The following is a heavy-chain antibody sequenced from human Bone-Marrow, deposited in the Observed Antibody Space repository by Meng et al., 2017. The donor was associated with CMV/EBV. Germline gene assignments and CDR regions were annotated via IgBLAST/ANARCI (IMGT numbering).Heavy chain of an antibody. J-gene: IGHJ4*01. Sequence: GSLRLSCTASGSSISSSSYYWGWIRQPPGKGLEWIGSIYYIGSTYYNPSLKGRVTISVYTSKNQFSLKLSSVTAADTAVYFCARGKYCIANVCYSLHLRSYFFDNWSRGTPVTVSS. CDR2: IYYIGST. CDR3: ARGKYCIANVCYSLHLRSYFFDN. D-gene: IGHD2/OR15-2a*01. V-gene: IGHV4-39*07. CDR1: GSSISSSSYY.